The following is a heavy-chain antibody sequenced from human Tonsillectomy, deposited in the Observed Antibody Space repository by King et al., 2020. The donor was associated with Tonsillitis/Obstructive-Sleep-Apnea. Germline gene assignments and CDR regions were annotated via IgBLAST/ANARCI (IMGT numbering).Heavy chain of an antibody. J-gene: IGHJ6*02. CDR2: ISGSGNST. D-gene: IGHD2-15*01. Sequence: VQLVESGGGLVQPGGSLRLSCAASGFTFSTYGMSWVRQAPGKGPEWVSVISGSGNSTYYSDSVMGRFTISRDNSKNTLYLQMNSLRTEDTAVYYCAKDHRGGRYCSGNSCPTFGMDVWGQGTTVTVSS. V-gene: IGHV3-23*04. CDR3: AKDHRGGRYCSGNSCPTFGMDV. CDR1: GFTFSTYG.